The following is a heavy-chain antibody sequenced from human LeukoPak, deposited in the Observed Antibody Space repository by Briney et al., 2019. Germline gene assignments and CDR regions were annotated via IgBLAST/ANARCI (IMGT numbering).Heavy chain of an antibody. CDR2: IYYSGST. V-gene: IGHV4-39*01. D-gene: IGHD3-3*01. CDR1: GGSISSSSYY. J-gene: IGHJ5*02. CDR3: ARHHYDFWSGYPNWFDP. Sequence: PSETLSLTCTVSGGSISSSSYYWGWIRQPPGKGLEWIGSIYYSGSTYYNPSLKSRVTISVDTSKSQFSLKLSSVTAADTAVYYCARHHYDFWSGYPNWFDPWGQGTLVTVSS.